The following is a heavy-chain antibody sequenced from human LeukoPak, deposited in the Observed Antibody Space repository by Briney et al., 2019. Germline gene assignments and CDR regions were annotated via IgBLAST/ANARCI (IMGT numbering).Heavy chain of an antibody. V-gene: IGHV4-39*01. CDR3: ARRRYYDSTGYLD. CDR2: IYYSGST. CDR1: GGFISSSSYY. D-gene: IGHD3-22*01. Sequence: SETLSLTCSVSGGFISSSSYYWGWIRQPPGKGLEWIGDIYYSGSTYFKPSLASRVAISIDTSENQFSLRLSPVTAADTAVYYCARRRYYDSTGYLDWGQGTLVIVSS. J-gene: IGHJ1*01.